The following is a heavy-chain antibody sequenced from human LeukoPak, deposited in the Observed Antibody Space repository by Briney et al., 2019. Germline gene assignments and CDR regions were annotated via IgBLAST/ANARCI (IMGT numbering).Heavy chain of an antibody. CDR1: GFNFRDYG. D-gene: IGHD5-24*01. CDR3: ARDGFRRDGYDY. Sequence: GGSLRLSCTASGFNFRDYGIHWVRQAPGKGLEWVSVIYSGGSTYYADSVKGRFTISRDNSKNTLYLQMNSLRAEDTAVYYCARDGFRRDGYDYWGQGTLATVSS. J-gene: IGHJ4*02. CDR2: IYSGGST. V-gene: IGHV3-53*01.